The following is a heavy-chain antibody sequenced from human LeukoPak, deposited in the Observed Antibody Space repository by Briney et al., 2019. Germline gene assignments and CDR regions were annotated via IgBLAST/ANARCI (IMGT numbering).Heavy chain of an antibody. D-gene: IGHD3-22*01. CDR3: AKKELGDYYDSSGYYE. CDR1: GFTFSSYG. J-gene: IGHJ4*02. Sequence: GGSLRLSCAASGFTFSSYGMHWIRQAPGKGLEWVAFIRYDGSNKYYADSVKGRFTISRDNSKNTLYLQMNSLRAEDTAVYYCAKKELGDYYDSSGYYEWGQGTLVTVSS. CDR2: IRYDGSNK. V-gene: IGHV3-30*02.